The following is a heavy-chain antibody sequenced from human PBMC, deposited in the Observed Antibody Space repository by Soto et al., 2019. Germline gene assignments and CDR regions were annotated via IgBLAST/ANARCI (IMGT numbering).Heavy chain of an antibody. CDR2: INPNSGGT. CDR3: AREFRGYDYYNYFDY. Sequence: GASGKVSCKASGYTFSGYDMNWVRQAPGQGLEWMGWINPNSGGTNYAQKFQGWVTMTRDPSISTAYMELSRLRSDDTAVYYCAREFRGYDYYNYFDYRGQGTLVTVSS. V-gene: IGHV1-2*04. CDR1: GYTFSGYD. D-gene: IGHD5-12*01. J-gene: IGHJ4*02.